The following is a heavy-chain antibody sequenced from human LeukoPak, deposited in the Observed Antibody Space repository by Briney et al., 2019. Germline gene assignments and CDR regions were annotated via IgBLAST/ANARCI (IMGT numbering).Heavy chain of an antibody. V-gene: IGHV4-39*07. Sequence: SETLSLTCRVSGVSISSGSNYWGWIRQPPGKTLEWIGSIYSSGSTYYNPSLKSRVTISVDTSKSQFSLKVTSVTAADTAVYYCAKATGRTGFDHWGQGTLVTVSS. D-gene: IGHD1-14*01. CDR3: AKATGRTGFDH. CDR2: IYSSGST. CDR1: GVSISSGSNY. J-gene: IGHJ4*02.